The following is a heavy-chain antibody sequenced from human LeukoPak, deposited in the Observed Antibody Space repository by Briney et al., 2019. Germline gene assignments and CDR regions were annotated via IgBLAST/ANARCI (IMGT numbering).Heavy chain of an antibody. CDR1: GFSLSTALMR. D-gene: IGHD3-10*01. Sequence: SGPALVKPTQTLTLTCTFSGFSLSTALMRINWIRQPPGKALEWLARIDWDDDKFYSTSLKTRLTVSKGTSKNQVILTMTNMDPVDTATYYCARILDYFGSGSYFDYWGQGTLVTVSS. V-gene: IGHV2-70*04. J-gene: IGHJ4*02. CDR3: ARILDYFGSGSYFDY. CDR2: IDWDDDK.